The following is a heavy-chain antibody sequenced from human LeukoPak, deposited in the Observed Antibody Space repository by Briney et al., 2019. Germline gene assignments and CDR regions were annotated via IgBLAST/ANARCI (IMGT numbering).Heavy chain of an antibody. D-gene: IGHD3-9*01. J-gene: IGHJ6*02. Sequence: PGRSLRLSCAASGFTFSSYGMHWVRQAPGKGLEWVAVISYDGSNKYYADSVKGRFTISRDNSKNTLYLQMNSLRAEDTAVYYCARDYFDWLLSEGRLTGMDVWGQGTTVTVSS. V-gene: IGHV3-30*03. CDR2: ISYDGSNK. CDR1: GFTFSSYG. CDR3: ARDYFDWLLSEGRLTGMDV.